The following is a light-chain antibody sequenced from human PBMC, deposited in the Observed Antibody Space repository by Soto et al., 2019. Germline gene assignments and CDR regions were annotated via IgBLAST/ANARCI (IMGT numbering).Light chain of an antibody. J-gene: IGLJ1*01. CDR1: SSDVGGYDY. V-gene: IGLV2-14*01. CDR3: SSHTSGDTRV. Sequence: QSALTQPASVSGSPGQSIAISCTGTSSDVGGYDYVSWYQQHPDKAPKLIIYEVTKRPSGVSNRFSGSKSGNTASLTISGLQPDDEADYYCSSHTSGDTRVFGSGPKLTVL. CDR2: EVT.